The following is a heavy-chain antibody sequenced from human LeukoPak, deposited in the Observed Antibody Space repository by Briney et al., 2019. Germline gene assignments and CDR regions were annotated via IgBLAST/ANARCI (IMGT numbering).Heavy chain of an antibody. CDR3: AKDSVANYYFPGSYFDY. V-gene: IGHV3-33*06. D-gene: IGHD3-16*01. J-gene: IGHJ4*02. CDR2: IWYDGSNK. CDR1: GFTFSSYG. Sequence: PGRSLRLSCVASGFTFSSYGMHWVRQAPGKGLEWVAVIWYDGSNKYYADSVKGRFTISRDNSKNTLYLQMNSLRAEDTAVYYCAKDSVANYYFPGSYFDYWGQGTLVTVSS.